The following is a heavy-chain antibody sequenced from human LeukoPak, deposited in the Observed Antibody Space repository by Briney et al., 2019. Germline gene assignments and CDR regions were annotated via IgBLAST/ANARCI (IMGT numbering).Heavy chain of an antibody. CDR1: GFTFSDYG. CDR2: ISGSGQSI. J-gene: IGHJ3*02. CDR3: AKDAGSYFATDPFDI. V-gene: IGHV3-23*01. Sequence: PGGSLRLSCAGSGFTFSDYGMNWVRQAPGKGLEWVSVISGSGQSIHYADSVKGRFTISRDNSKNTVYLQTNSLRAEDTALYYCAKDAGSYFATDPFDIWGPGTLVTVSS. D-gene: IGHD2/OR15-2a*01.